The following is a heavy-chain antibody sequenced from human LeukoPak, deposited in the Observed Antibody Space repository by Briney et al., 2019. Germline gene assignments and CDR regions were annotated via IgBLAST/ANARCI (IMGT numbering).Heavy chain of an antibody. V-gene: IGHV3-53*01. J-gene: IGHJ4*02. CDR1: GFTVSSNY. CDR3: AREGPRGNSQFDY. CDR2: IYSGGST. D-gene: IGHD2/OR15-2a*01. Sequence: PGGSLRLSCAASGFTVSSNYISWVRQAPGKGLEWVSVIYSGGSTYYADSVKGRFTISRDNSKNTLYLQMNSLRAEDTAIYYCAREGPRGNSQFDYWGQGTLVTVSS.